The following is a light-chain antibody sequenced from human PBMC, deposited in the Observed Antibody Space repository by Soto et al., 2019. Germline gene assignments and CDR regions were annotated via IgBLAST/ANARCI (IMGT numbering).Light chain of an antibody. CDR3: QQYYSTPQA. V-gene: IGKV4-1*01. CDR2: WAS. CDR1: QSVLYRSNNKTY. Sequence: DIVMTQSPESLAVSLGERATINCKSSQSVLYRSNNKTYIAWYQKKPGQPPNLLIYWASTRESGVPDRFSGSGSGTDFTLTIDNLQAEDVAVYYCQQYYSTPQAFGQGTKVDIK. J-gene: IGKJ1*01.